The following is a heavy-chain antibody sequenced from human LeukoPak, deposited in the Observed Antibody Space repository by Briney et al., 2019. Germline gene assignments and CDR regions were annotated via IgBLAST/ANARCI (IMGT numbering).Heavy chain of an antibody. CDR2: ISGSGGST. D-gene: IGHD4-17*01. CDR1: GFTFSSYA. CDR3: ARDQWTTVTSSDAFDI. J-gene: IGHJ3*02. Sequence: GGSLRLSCAASGFTFSSYAMSWVRQAPGKGLEWVSAISGSGGSTYYADSVKGRFTISRDNSKNTLYLQMNSLRAEDTAVYYCARDQWTTVTSSDAFDIWGQGTMVTVSS. V-gene: IGHV3-23*01.